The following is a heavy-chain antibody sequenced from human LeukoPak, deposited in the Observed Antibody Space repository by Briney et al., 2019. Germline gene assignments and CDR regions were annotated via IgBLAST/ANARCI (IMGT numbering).Heavy chain of an antibody. CDR1: GFAVRSNY. J-gene: IGHJ4*02. CDR2: IYSVGST. V-gene: IGHV3-53*01. Sequence: GGSLRPSCAASGFAVRSNYTSWGPHGPGKGLWWGSVIYSVGSTYYTASVKDRFTISRDNCKNTPYLQMNSLRAEDTAVYYCAREMIYDSSGYYYPLDYWGQGTLVTVSS. CDR3: AREMIYDSSGYYYPLDY. D-gene: IGHD3-22*01.